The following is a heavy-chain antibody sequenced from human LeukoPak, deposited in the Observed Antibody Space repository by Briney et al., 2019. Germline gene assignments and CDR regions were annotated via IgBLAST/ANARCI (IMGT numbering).Heavy chain of an antibody. J-gene: IGHJ4*02. CDR3: ARDRIAAAGTEFDY. CDR2: VYYSGST. D-gene: IGHD6-13*01. V-gene: IGHV4-39*07. CDR1: GSSISSSNYY. Sequence: SETLSLTCTVSGSSISSSNYYWGWIRQPPGKGLEWIGNVYYSGSTYYPPSLKSRVTISVDTSKNQFSLKLSSVTAADTAVYYCARDRIAAAGTEFDYWGQGTLVTVSS.